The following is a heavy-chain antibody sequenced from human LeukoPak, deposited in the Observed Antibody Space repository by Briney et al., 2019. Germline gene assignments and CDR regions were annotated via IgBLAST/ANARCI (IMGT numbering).Heavy chain of an antibody. J-gene: IGHJ5*02. D-gene: IGHD6-13*01. CDR2: IYSSGST. V-gene: IGHV4-4*09. CDR1: GGSISSYY. Sequence: SETLSLTCTVSGGSISSYYWSWIRQPPGKGLEWIGYIYSSGSTNYNPSLKSRVTISVDTSKNQFSLNLSSVTAADTAVYYCARRLRYSSSWEDWFDPWGQGTLVTVSS. CDR3: ARRLRYSSSWEDWFDP.